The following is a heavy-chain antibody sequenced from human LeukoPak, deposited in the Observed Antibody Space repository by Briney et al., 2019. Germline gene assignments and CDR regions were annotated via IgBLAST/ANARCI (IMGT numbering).Heavy chain of an antibody. CDR1: GGSISSCY. CDR2: IYYSGST. Sequence: PSETLSLTCTVSGGSISSCYWSWIRQPPGKGLEWIGYIYYSGSTNYNPSLKSRVTISVDTSKNQFSLKLSSVTAADTAVYYCARDYSNYPGYYYYGMDVWGQGTTVTVSS. D-gene: IGHD4-4*01. V-gene: IGHV4-59*08. J-gene: IGHJ6*02. CDR3: ARDYSNYPGYYYYGMDV.